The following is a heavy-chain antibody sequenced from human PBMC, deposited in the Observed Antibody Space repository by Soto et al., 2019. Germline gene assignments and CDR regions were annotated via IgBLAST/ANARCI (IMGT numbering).Heavy chain of an antibody. CDR1: GYPVTAYY. V-gene: IGHV1-2*01. CDR3: ARGGGVGVAGSAAFDM. D-gene: IGHD3-3*01. Sequence: QLHLVQSGAVVKKPGASVTVSCSASGYPVTAYYMHWVRQAPGRGLEWMGGINPATGAAKYTQTLQGRDPGTRDTSTSTVFMELSGLTSEDTAVFYCARGGGVGVAGSAAFDMWGQGTLVTVSS. J-gene: IGHJ3*02. CDR2: INPATGAA.